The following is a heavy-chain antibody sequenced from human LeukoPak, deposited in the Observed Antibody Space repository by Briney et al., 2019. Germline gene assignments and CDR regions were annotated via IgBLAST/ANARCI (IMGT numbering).Heavy chain of an antibody. D-gene: IGHD3-10*01. CDR3: ARHGSGSYLYYFDY. CDR2: IYPGDSDT. J-gene: IGHJ4*02. CDR1: GYTFTNYW. Sequence: GESLKISCKGSGYTFTNYWIGWVRQMPGKGLEWMVIIYPGDSDTRYSPSFQGQVTISADKSISTAYLQWSSLKASDTAMYYCARHGSGSYLYYFDYWGQGTLITVSS. V-gene: IGHV5-51*01.